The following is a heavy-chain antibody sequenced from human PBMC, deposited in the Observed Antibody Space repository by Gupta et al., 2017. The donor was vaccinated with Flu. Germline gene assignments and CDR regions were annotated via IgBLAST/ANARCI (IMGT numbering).Heavy chain of an antibody. D-gene: IGHD4-17*01. Sequence: QVQLVQSGAAVKKPGVSVRVSCKASGDTFSTHYMHWVRQAPGQGLEWMGVITLSDDGTNFAQKFRGRVTMTRGTSTNTVYMDLISLRADDTALYYCASEVASQHHGGFDIWGQGTMVTVSS. J-gene: IGHJ3*02. V-gene: IGHV1-46*01. CDR3: ASEVASQHHGGFDI. CDR1: GDTFSTHY. CDR2: ITLSDDGT.